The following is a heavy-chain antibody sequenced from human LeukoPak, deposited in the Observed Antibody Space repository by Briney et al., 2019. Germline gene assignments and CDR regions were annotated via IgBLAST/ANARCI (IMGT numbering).Heavy chain of an antibody. CDR2: INPNSGNT. Sequence: ASVKVSCKASGYTLTSYDINWVRQATGQGLEWVGWINPNSGNTGYAQKFQGRVTMTRNTSITTAYMELSSLRSEDTAIYYCARGHDFDYWGQGTLVTVSS. J-gene: IGHJ4*02. CDR3: ARGHDFDY. CDR1: GYTLTSYD. V-gene: IGHV1-8*01.